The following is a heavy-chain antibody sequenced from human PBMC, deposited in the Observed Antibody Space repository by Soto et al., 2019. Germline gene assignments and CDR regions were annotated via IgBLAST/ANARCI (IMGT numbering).Heavy chain of an antibody. V-gene: IGHV1-18*01. CDR1: GCTFTTHG. CDR3: ARDLGYCRSGTCYREGFDP. CDR2: VRGDNGHT. Sequence: QVQLVQSGAEVKKPGASVKVSCKASGCTFTTHGISWVRQVPGQGLEWMGWVRGDNGHTNYAQSLQGRVTMTTDTSTNTAYLELSSLRSDDTAVYYCARDLGYCRSGTCYREGFDPWGQGTLVTVSS. D-gene: IGHD2-15*01. J-gene: IGHJ5*02.